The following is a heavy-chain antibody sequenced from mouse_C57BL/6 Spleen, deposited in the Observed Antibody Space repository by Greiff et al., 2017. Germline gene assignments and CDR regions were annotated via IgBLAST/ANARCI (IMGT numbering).Heavy chain of an antibody. CDR1: GFTFSSYG. CDR2: ISSGGSYT. V-gene: IGHV5-6*01. D-gene: IGHD1-1*01. J-gene: IGHJ4*01. Sequence: EVKLMESGGDLVKPGGSLKLSCAASGFTFSSYGMSWVRQTPDKRLEWVATISSGGSYTYYPDSVKGRFTISRDNAKNTLYLQMSSLKSEDTAMYYCARTLITTVMDYWGQGTSVTVSS. CDR3: ARTLITTVMDY.